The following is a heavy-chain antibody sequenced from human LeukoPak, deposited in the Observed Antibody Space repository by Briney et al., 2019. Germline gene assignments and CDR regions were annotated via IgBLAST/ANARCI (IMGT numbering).Heavy chain of an antibody. CDR1: GFTFSSYW. D-gene: IGHD4-17*01. CDR2: INSDGSST. CDR3: VRAQRLRGKPLEY. Sequence: GGSLRLSCAASGFTFSSYWMHWVRQAPGKGLVWVSRINSDGSSTSYADSVKGRFTISRDNSKNTLYLQMNSLRAEDTAVYYCVRAQRLRGKPLEYWGQGTLVTVSS. J-gene: IGHJ4*02. V-gene: IGHV3-74*01.